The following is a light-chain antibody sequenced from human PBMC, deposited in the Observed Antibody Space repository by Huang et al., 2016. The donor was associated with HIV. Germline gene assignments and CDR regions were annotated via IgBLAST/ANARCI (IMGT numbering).Light chain of an antibody. J-gene: IGKJ4*01. CDR3: QQYDNFPPA. V-gene: IGKV1-33*01. Sequence: DIQMTQSPSSLSASVGDRVTITCQASQDISNSLNWYQQKPGKAPKLLMYDASNLETGVPSRFSGSGSGTDFTFTISSLQSEDMATYYGQQYDNFPPAFGGGTKVEIK. CDR2: DAS. CDR1: QDISNS.